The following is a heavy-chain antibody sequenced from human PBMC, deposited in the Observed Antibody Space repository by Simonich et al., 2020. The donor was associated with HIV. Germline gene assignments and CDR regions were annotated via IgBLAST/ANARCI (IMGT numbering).Heavy chain of an antibody. D-gene: IGHD3-16*01. Sequence: QVQLVQSGPEVKKPGASVKVSCQASGYTFTSFGITWVRQAPGQGLEWMGWISAHNGKTNYAQKFQDRVTMTTDTSTTTAHMEVRSLRSDDTAVYYCARLLGDYFDYWGQGTLVTVSS. CDR2: ISAHNGKT. CDR1: GYTFTSFG. V-gene: IGHV1-18*01. J-gene: IGHJ4*02. CDR3: ARLLGDYFDY.